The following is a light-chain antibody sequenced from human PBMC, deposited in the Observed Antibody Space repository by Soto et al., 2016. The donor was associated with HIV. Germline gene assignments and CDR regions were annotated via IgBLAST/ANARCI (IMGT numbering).Light chain of an antibody. CDR1: NIGSKS. CDR2: DDS. CDR3: QVWDTSSDVV. Sequence: SYELTQPPSVSVAPGKTANISCGGNNIGSKSVYWYQQKSGQAPVLVVYDDSDRPSGITERFSGSNSGNTVTLTISRVEAGDEADYYCQVWDTSSDVVFGGGTKLTVL. V-gene: IGLV3-21*03. J-gene: IGLJ2*01.